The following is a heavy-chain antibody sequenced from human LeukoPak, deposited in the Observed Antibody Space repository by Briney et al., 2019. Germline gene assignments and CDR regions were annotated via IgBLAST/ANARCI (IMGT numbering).Heavy chain of an antibody. D-gene: IGHD2-2*01. Sequence: GGSLRLSCAASGFTFDGHGMSWVRQAPGKGLEWVSAISGSGGSTYYADSVKGRFTISRDNSKNTLYLQMNSLRAEDTAVYYCAKEGRGSSTSCFDYWGQGTLVTVSS. V-gene: IGHV3-23*01. CDR3: AKEGRGSSTSCFDY. CDR2: ISGSGGST. J-gene: IGHJ4*02. CDR1: GFTFDGHG.